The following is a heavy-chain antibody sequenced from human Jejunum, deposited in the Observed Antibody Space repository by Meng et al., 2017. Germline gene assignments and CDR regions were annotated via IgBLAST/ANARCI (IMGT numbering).Heavy chain of an antibody. V-gene: IGHV4-39*01. CDR2: IYYSGST. CDR3: ARSPQYYDSSGFAFDP. D-gene: IGHD3-22*01. CDR1: GGSIRSSSYY. Sequence: QLQLQESGPGLVKPSETLSLTCTVPGGSIRSSSYYWGWIRQLPGKGLEWIGNIYYSGSTYYNSSLKSRVTISVDTSKNQFSLTLSAVTAADTAVYYCARSPQYYDSSGFAFDPWGQAPWSPSPQ. J-gene: IGHJ5*02.